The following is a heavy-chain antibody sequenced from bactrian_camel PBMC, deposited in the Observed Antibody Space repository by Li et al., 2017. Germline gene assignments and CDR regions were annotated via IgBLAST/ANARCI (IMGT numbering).Heavy chain of an antibody. D-gene: IGHD3*01. V-gene: IGHV3S40*01. CDR1: GSTFGSND. CDR3: ATALQSGGYGQYEYHY. J-gene: IGHJ4*01. Sequence: VQLVESGGGLVQPGGSLRLSCADSGSTFGSNDMSWVRQAPGKGLEWVSIINSGGGGIYYADSVKGRFTISRDNTKNTLYLQLNSLKSEDTALYYCATALQSGGYGQYEYHYWGQGTQVTV. CDR2: INSGGGGI.